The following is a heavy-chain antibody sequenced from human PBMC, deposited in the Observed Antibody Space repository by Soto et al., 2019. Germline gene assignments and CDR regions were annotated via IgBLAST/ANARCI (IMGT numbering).Heavy chain of an antibody. CDR3: ARSAGITIFGVVWNRYFDY. Sequence: ASVKVSCKASGGTFSSYAISWVLQAPGQGLEWMGGIIPIFGTANYAQKFQGRVTITADESTGTAYMELSSLRSEDTAVYYCARSAGITIFGVVWNRYFDYWGQGTLVTVSS. V-gene: IGHV1-69*13. CDR1: GGTFSSYA. D-gene: IGHD3-3*01. CDR2: IIPIFGTA. J-gene: IGHJ4*02.